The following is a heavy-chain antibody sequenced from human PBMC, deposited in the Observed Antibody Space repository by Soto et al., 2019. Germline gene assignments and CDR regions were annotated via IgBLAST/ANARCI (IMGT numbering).Heavy chain of an antibody. J-gene: IGHJ6*02. D-gene: IGHD2-2*01. V-gene: IGHV1-69*01. CDR3: ARSQGGSTSLDIYYYYYYGMDV. CDR1: GGTFSSYA. CDR2: IIPIFGTA. Sequence: QVQLVQSGAEVKKPGSSVKVSCKAPGGTFSSYAISWVRQAPGQGLEWMGGIIPIFGTANYAQKFQGRVTITADESTSTGYMELSSLRSEDTAVYDWARSQGGSTSLDIYYYYYYGMDVWGQGTTVTVSS.